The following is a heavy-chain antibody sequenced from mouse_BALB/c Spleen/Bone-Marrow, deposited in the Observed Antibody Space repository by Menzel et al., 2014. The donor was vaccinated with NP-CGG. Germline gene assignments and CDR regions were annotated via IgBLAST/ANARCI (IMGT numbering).Heavy chain of an antibody. J-gene: IGHJ4*01. CDR3: TRDYDDAMDY. CDR2: IRLKSNNYAT. D-gene: IGHD2-4*01. CDR1: GFTFSNYW. V-gene: IGHV6-6*02. Sequence: EVKLEESGGGLVQPGGSMKLSCVASGFTFSNYWMNWVRQSPEKGLEWVAEIRLKSNNYATHYAESVKGRFTISRDDSKSSVYLQMNNLRAEDTGIYYCTRDYDDAMDYWGQGTSVTVSS.